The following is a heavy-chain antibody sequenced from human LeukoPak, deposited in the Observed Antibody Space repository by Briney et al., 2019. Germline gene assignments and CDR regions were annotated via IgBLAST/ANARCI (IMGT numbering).Heavy chain of an antibody. CDR2: IYYSGST. V-gene: IGHV4-31*03. D-gene: IGHD1-1*01. CDR1: GGSISSGGYY. CDR3: ARVTSPEPGIDY. Sequence: SQTLSLTCTVSGGSISSGGYYWSWIRQHPGKGLEGFGYIYYSGSTYYNPSLKSRVTISVDTSKNQFSLKLSSVTAADTAVYYCARVTSPEPGIDYWGQGTLVTVSS. J-gene: IGHJ4*02.